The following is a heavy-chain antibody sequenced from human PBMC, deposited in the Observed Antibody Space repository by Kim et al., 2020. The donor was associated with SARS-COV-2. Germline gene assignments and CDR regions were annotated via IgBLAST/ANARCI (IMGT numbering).Heavy chain of an antibody. V-gene: IGHV4-34*01. CDR3: ARGRSFRMNYYYYGMDV. CDR1: GGSFSGYY. J-gene: IGHJ6*01. Sequence: SETLSLTCAVYGGSFSGYYWSWIRQPPGKGLEWIGEINHSGSTNYNPSLKSRVTISVDTSKNQFSLKLSSVTATDTAVYYCARGRSFRMNYYYYGMDVWG. CDR2: INHSGST. D-gene: IGHD3-16*02.